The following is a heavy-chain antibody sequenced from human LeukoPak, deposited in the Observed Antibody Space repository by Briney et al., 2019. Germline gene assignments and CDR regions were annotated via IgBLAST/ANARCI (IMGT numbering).Heavy chain of an antibody. J-gene: IGHJ4*02. V-gene: IGHV4-59*01. CDR3: ARDNSSGWYGY. Sequence: SETLSLTCTVSGGSISSYYWSWIRQPPGKGLEWIGYIYYSGSTNYNPSLKSRVTISVDTSKNQFSLKLSSVTAADTAVYYCARDNSSGWYGYWGQGTLVTVS. CDR2: IYYSGST. D-gene: IGHD6-19*01. CDR1: GGSISSYY.